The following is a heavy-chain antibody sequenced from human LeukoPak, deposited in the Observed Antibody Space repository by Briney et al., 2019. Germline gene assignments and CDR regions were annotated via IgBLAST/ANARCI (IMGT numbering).Heavy chain of an antibody. CDR1: GYTFSSCA. CDR2: IDTKTGNP. J-gene: IGHJ4*02. Sequence: ASVKVSCKASGYTFSSCAINWVRQAPGQGLEYMGWIDTKTGNPTYAQGFTGRFVFSLDASVSTAYLQISSLKAEDTAVYYCAIHPSDSSGYFSYWGQGALVTVSS. CDR3: AIHPSDSSGYFSY. D-gene: IGHD3-22*01. V-gene: IGHV7-4-1*02.